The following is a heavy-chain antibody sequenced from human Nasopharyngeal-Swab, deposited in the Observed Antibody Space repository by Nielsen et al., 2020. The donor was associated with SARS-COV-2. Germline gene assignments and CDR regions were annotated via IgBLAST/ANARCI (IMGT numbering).Heavy chain of an antibody. Sequence: CAASGFTINNYNFNWVHEAPGKGLEWVSSISSSSSYIYYADSVKGRFTISRDNAKNSLYLQMNSLRAEDTAVYYCARDGLDYDFWSAYFMDVWGQGTTVTVSS. J-gene: IGHJ6*02. CDR1: GFTINNYN. CDR2: ISSSSSYI. D-gene: IGHD3-3*01. V-gene: IGHV3-21*01. CDR3: ARDGLDYDFWSAYFMDV.